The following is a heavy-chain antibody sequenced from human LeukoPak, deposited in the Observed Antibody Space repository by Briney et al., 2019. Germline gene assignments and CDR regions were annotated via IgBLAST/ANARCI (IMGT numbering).Heavy chain of an antibody. J-gene: IGHJ4*02. Sequence: PGTSLRLSCVVSELNFKTHAMHWVRQAPGKGLEWVAGLSFDASGRNYADSVKGRFTISRDNSKNTLYLQMRSLSPEDTAVYFCARDLQEISSFYFDYWGQGSLVTVSS. CDR2: LSFDASGR. CDR3: ARDLQEISSFYFDY. V-gene: IGHV3-30*04. D-gene: IGHD3-16*02. CDR1: ELNFKTHA.